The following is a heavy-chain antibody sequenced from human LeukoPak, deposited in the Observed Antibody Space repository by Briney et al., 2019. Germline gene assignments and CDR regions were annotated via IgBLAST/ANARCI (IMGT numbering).Heavy chain of an antibody. CDR2: MNPNSGNT. CDR1: GYTFTSYD. V-gene: IGHV1-8*01. Sequence: AASVKVSCKASGYTFTSYDINWVRQATGQGLEWMGWMNPNSGNTGYAQKFQGRVTMTRNTSISTAYMELSSLRSEDTAVYYCARALTWTYYDFWSGYKNWFAPWGQGTLVTVSS. J-gene: IGHJ5*02. CDR3: ARALTWTYYDFWSGYKNWFAP. D-gene: IGHD3-3*01.